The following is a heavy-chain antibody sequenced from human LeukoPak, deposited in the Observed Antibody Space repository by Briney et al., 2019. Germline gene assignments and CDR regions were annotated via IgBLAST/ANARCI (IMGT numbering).Heavy chain of an antibody. CDR2: IKQDGSEK. Sequence: GGSLRLSCAASGFTFSSYWMSWVRQAPGKGLEWVANIKQDGSEKYYVDSVKGRFTISRDNAKNSLYLQMNSLRAEDTAVYYCARDIVVAVAATDQLDYWGQGTLVTVSS. CDR3: ARDIVVAVAATDQLDY. D-gene: IGHD2-15*01. V-gene: IGHV3-7*01. CDR1: GFTFSSYW. J-gene: IGHJ4*02.